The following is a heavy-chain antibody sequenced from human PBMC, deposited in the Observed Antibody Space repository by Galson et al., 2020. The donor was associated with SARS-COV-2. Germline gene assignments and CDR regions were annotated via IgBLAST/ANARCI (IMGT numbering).Heavy chain of an antibody. CDR1: GFTFTNTR. J-gene: IGHJ6*03. Sequence: LSLTCAAPGFTFTNTRTSSVRQTPEKGLEWGGRIKRKTEGGTTDYAAPVKGRFTISRDDSKNTLYLQMNSLKTEDTAVYYCTTYKKDSVVVIAILQYYYYMDVWGKGTTVTVSS. D-gene: IGHD2-21*01. V-gene: IGHV3-15*01. CDR3: TTYKKDSVVVIAILQYYYYMDV. CDR2: IKRKTEGGTT.